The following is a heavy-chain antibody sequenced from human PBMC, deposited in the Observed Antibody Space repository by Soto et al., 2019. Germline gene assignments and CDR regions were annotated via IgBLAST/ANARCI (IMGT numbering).Heavy chain of an antibody. CDR3: AGAGQWLAFNI. Sequence: QVQLQESGPGLVKPSETLSLTCTVSGGSISSYYWSWIRQPPGKGLEWFGYINHSGSTNYNPPLKSRVTISVDTSKNQFSLKLSSVTAADTAVYYCAGAGQWLAFNIWGQGTMVTVSS. CDR1: GGSISSYY. CDR2: INHSGST. D-gene: IGHD6-19*01. V-gene: IGHV4-59*08. J-gene: IGHJ3*02.